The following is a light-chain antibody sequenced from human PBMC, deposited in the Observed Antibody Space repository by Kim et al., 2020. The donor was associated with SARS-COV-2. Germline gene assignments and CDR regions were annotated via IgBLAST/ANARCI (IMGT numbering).Light chain of an antibody. Sequence: QSVLTQPPSASGTPRQRVTISCSGSSSNIGSNYVSWYQHLPGTAPKLLIYTDNQRPSGVPDRFSGSKSGTSASLAISGLQSEDEADYYCAAWDDGLRGRMFGGGTQLTVL. J-gene: IGLJ3*02. CDR2: TDN. CDR1: SSNIGSNY. V-gene: IGLV1-44*01. CDR3: AAWDDGLRGRM.